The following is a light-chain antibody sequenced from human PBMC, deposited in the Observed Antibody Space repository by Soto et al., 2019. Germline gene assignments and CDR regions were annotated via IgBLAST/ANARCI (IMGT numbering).Light chain of an antibody. CDR2: GAS. J-gene: IGKJ1*01. Sequence: EIVLTQSPGTLSLYPGERATLSCRASQSVSSGSLAWYQQKPGQAPRLLISGASSRATGIPDRFSGSGSGTDFTLTISRLEPEDFAVYYCQQYGTSPRTFGQGTKVEIK. CDR3: QQYGTSPRT. V-gene: IGKV3-20*01. CDR1: QSVSSGS.